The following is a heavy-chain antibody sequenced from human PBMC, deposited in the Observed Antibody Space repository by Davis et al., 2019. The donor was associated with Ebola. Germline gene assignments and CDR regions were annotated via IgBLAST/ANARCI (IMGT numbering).Heavy chain of an antibody. CDR1: GGSFSGYY. CDR2: INHRGST. J-gene: IGHJ4*02. Sequence: MPSETLSLTCAAYGGSFSGYYWSWIRQPPGKGLEWIGEINHRGSTNYNPSLKSQVTISVDTSKNQFSLKLSSVTAADTAVYYCARSGSLWAFDYWGQGTLVTVSS. CDR3: ARSGSLWAFDY. V-gene: IGHV4-34*01. D-gene: IGHD5-12*01.